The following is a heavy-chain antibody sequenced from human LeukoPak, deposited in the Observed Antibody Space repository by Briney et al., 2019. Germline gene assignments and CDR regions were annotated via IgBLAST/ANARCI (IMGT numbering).Heavy chain of an antibody. D-gene: IGHD7-27*01. CDR3: ARFLGPSYGMDV. CDR1: GYSFTSYW. Sequence: GESLKISCKGSGYSFTSYWISWVRQMPGKDLEWMGRIDPSDSYTNYSPSFQGHVTISADKSISTAYLQWSSLKASDTAMYYCARFLGPSYGMDVWGKGTTVTVSS. J-gene: IGHJ6*04. CDR2: IDPSDSYT. V-gene: IGHV5-10-1*01.